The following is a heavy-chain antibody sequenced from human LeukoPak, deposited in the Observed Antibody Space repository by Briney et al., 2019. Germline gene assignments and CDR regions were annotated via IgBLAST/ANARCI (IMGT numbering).Heavy chain of an antibody. D-gene: IGHD2-2*01. CDR2: IKQDGSEK. CDR3: ARDYQLPHHNFDY. J-gene: IGHJ4*02. Sequence: GGSLRLSRAASGFTFSSYWMSWVRQAPGKGLEWVANIKQDGSEKYYVDSVKGRFTISRDNAKNSLYLQMNSLRAEDTAVYYCARDYQLPHHNFDYWGQGTLVTVSS. CDR1: GFTFSSYW. V-gene: IGHV3-7*01.